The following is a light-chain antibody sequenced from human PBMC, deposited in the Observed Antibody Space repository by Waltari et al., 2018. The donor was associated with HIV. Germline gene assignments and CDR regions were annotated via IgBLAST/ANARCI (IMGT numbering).Light chain of an antibody. CDR1: SGHSNYA. Sequence: QLVMTQSPSASASLGASVKSTCTLSSGHSNYAIAWHQQQPEKGPRYLMKLNSDGSHSKGDGIPDRFSGSSSGAERYLTISSLQSEDEADYYCQTWDTGIRVFGGGTKLTVL. V-gene: IGLV4-69*01. CDR3: QTWDTGIRV. CDR2: LNSDGSH. J-gene: IGLJ3*02.